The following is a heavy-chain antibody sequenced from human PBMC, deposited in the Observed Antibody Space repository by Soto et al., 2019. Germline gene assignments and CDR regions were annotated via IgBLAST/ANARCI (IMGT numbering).Heavy chain of an antibody. D-gene: IGHD3-9*01. Sequence: QVQLVQSGAEVKKPGASVKVSCKASGYTFTSYAMHWVRQAPGQRLEWMGWIKAGNGNTKYSQKLQGRVTITRDTSASTDYMEMSSLRSEDTAVYYCASGGGILTVSPPGGYYYYMDVWGKGTTVTVSS. V-gene: IGHV1-3*01. J-gene: IGHJ6*03. CDR1: GYTFTSYA. CDR3: ASGGGILTVSPPGGYYYYMDV. CDR2: IKAGNGNT.